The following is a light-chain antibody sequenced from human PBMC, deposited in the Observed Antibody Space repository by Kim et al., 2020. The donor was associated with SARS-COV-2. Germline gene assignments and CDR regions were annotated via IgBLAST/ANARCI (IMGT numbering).Light chain of an antibody. V-gene: IGKV3-11*01. CDR3: QQRTNWPPLT. CDR1: QSVSSY. CDR2: YAS. Sequence: SPGERATLSRRASQSVSSYLSWYQQKPGQAPRLLIYYASTRATGIPARFSGSGSGTYFTLTISSLEPEDFAVYYCQQRTNWPPLTFGGGTKVDIK. J-gene: IGKJ4*01.